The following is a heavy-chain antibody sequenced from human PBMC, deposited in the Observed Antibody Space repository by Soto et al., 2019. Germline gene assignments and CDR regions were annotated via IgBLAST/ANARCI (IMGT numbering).Heavy chain of an antibody. CDR2: ISPRTTYK. J-gene: IGHJ4*02. V-gene: IGHV3-11*06. CDR1: GVTFSDHY. CDR3: SRGGGGGLFDL. Sequence: QVQLVESGGGLVKPGGSLRLSCASSGVTFSDHYMSWIRRSPGKGLEFLSYISPRTTYKNYADSLKGRCTITRDAAKNSFSLQLNSVRAEYTAIYYCSRGGGGGLFDLWGQGTFVTVSS. D-gene: IGHD2-21*01.